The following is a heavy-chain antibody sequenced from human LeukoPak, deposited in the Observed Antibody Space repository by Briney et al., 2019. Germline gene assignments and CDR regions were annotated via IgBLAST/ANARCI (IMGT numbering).Heavy chain of an antibody. CDR1: GGSFSGYY. V-gene: IGHV4-34*01. CDR2: INHSGST. CDR3: ARGGRRTYYYDSSGRLFDY. Sequence: SETLSLTCAVYGGSFSGYYWSWIRQPPGKGLEGIGEINHSGSTNYNPSLTSRVTISVDTSKNQFSLKLSSVTTADTAVYYCARGGRRTYYYDSSGRLFDYWGQGTLVTVSS. J-gene: IGHJ4*02. D-gene: IGHD3-22*01.